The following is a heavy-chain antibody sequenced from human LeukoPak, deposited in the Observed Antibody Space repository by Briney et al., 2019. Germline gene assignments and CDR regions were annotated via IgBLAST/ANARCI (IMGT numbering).Heavy chain of an antibody. J-gene: IGHJ5*02. Sequence: SETLSLTCTVSGGSISSGGYYWSWIRQHPGKGLEWIGYIYYSGSTYYNPSLKSRVTISVDTSKNQFSLKLSSMTAADTAVYYCARGPYYYDSSGYLSWGQGTLVTVSS. CDR2: IYYSGST. V-gene: IGHV4-31*03. CDR3: ARGPYYYDSSGYLS. D-gene: IGHD3-22*01. CDR1: GGSISSGGYY.